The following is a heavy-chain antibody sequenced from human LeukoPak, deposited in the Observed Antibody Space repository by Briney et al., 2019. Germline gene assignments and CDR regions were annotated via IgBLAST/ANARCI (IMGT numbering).Heavy chain of an antibody. CDR2: INPNSGGT. V-gene: IGHV1-2*02. D-gene: IGHD5-18*01. CDR3: ARDQDTAMGNFDY. Sequence: ASVKVSCKASGYTFTGYYMHWVRQAPGQGLEWMGWINPNSGGTNYAQKFQGRVTMTRDTSISTAYMELSSLRSEDTAVYYCARDQDTAMGNFDYWGQGTLVTVSS. CDR1: GYTFTGYY. J-gene: IGHJ4*02.